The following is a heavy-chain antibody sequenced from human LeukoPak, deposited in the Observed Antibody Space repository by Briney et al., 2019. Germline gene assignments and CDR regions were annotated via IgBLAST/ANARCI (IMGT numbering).Heavy chain of an antibody. CDR1: GFTFSSYA. Sequence: PGGSLRLSCAASGFTFSSYAMSWVRQAPGKGLEWVSAISGSGGSKYYEDSVKGRFTTSRDNSKNTLYLQMNSLRAEDTAVYYCAKDAVAPQYYDILTGYYRFNWFDPWGQGTLVTVSS. CDR3: AKDAVAPQYYDILTGYYRFNWFDP. J-gene: IGHJ5*02. V-gene: IGHV3-23*01. D-gene: IGHD3-9*01. CDR2: ISGSGGSK.